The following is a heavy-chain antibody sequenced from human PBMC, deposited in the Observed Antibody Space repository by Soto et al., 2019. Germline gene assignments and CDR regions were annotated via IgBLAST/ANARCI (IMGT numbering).Heavy chain of an antibody. CDR3: AKDQWLRLRGIDY. D-gene: IGHD5-12*01. J-gene: IGHJ4*02. CDR1: GFTFSTFD. V-gene: IGHV3-23*01. CDR2: IRGSSGST. Sequence: PGGSLRLSCAASGFTFSTFDMTWVRQPPGKGLEWVSLIRGSSGSTYYADSVKGRFTISKDNSKNTLYLQMNSLRAEDTAVYYCAKDQWLRLRGIDYWGQGTLVTVSS.